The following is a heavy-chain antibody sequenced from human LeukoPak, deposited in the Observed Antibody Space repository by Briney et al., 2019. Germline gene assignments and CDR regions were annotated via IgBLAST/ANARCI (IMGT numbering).Heavy chain of an antibody. CDR3: ARSLLGAVAGTIAYFDY. CDR1: GDSVSSNSAA. D-gene: IGHD6-19*01. Sequence: SQTLSLTCAISGDSVSSNSAAWNWITQSPSRGLEWLGRTYYSSKWYNDYAVSVKSRITINPDTSKNQFSLQLNSVNPEDTAVYYCARSLLGAVAGTIAYFDYWGQGTLVTVSS. V-gene: IGHV6-1*01. CDR2: TYYSSKWYN. J-gene: IGHJ4*02.